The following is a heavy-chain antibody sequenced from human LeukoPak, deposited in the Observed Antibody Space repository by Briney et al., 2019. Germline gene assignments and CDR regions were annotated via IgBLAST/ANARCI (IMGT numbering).Heavy chain of an antibody. J-gene: IGHJ4*02. CDR1: GFTFSSYS. Sequence: GGSLRLSCAASGFTFSSYSMTWVLQAPGKGLEWVSSISSSSSYIYYADSVKGRFTISRDNAKNPLYLQMNSLRAEDTAVYYCAPDVDTAMRYWGRGTLVTVSS. CDR3: APDVDTAMRY. D-gene: IGHD5-18*01. CDR2: ISSSSSYI. V-gene: IGHV3-21*01.